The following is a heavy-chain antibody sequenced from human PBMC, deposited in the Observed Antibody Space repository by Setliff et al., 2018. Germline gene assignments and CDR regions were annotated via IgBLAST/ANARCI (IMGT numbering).Heavy chain of an antibody. Sequence: SCAASGFTFSSYSMNWVRQAPGKGLEWVSSTSSSSSYIYYADSVKGRFTISRDNAKNSLYLQMNSLRAEDTAVYYCARDQDYYDSSGLLSFWGQGTMVTVSS. CDR1: GFTFSSYS. CDR3: ARDQDYYDSSGLLSF. V-gene: IGHV3-21*01. CDR2: TSSSSSYI. J-gene: IGHJ3*01. D-gene: IGHD3-22*01.